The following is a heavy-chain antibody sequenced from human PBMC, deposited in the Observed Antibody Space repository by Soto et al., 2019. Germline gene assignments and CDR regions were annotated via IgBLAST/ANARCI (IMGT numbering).Heavy chain of an antibody. D-gene: IGHD2-2*01. CDR1: GYTFTTYA. Sequence: ASVQVSCKTSGYTFTTYAMHWVRQAPGQRREWMGWINTGNGNTKYSQKFQGRVTITRDTSASTAYMKLGSLRSEDTSICSCACKSSSWYTSGMDVWGQGTAVTVSS. CDR2: INTGNGNT. J-gene: IGHJ6*02. V-gene: IGHV1-3*04. CDR3: ACKSSSWYTSGMDV.